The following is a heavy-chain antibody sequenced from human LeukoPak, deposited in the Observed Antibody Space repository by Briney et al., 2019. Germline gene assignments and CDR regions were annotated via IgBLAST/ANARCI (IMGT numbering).Heavy chain of an antibody. CDR2: IYTGGST. Sequence: GGSLRLSCAASGFIVSANYMSWVRQAPGKGLEWVSVIYTGGSTYYADSVKGRFTISRDNAKNSLYLQMNSLRAEDTAVYYCARVIAAASDYWGQGTLVTVSS. J-gene: IGHJ4*02. V-gene: IGHV3-53*01. CDR1: GFIVSANY. CDR3: ARVIAAASDY. D-gene: IGHD6-13*01.